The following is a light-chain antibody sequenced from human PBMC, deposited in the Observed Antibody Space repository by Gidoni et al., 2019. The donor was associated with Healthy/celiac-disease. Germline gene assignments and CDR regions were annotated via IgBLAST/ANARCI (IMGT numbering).Light chain of an antibody. CDR3: QQLNSYPRT. J-gene: IGKJ2*01. CDR1: QGISSY. CDR2: AAA. Sequence: DIQLTQSPSFLSASVGDRVTITCRASQGISSYFAWYQQKPGKAPKLLIYAAATLQSGVPSRFSGSGSGTEFSLTIISRQPEDFATYYCQQLNSYPRTFGQGTKLEIK. V-gene: IGKV1-9*01.